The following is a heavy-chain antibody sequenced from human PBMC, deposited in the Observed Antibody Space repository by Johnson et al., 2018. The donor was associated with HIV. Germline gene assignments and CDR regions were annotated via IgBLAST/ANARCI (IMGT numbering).Heavy chain of an antibody. CDR1: GFTFSNAW. V-gene: IGHV3-15*01. CDR2: IKSKTDGGTT. Sequence: VQLVESGGGLVKPGGSLRLSCAASGFTFSNAWMSWVRQAPGKGLEWVGRIKSKTDGGTTDYAAPVKGRFTISRDDSKNTLYLQMNSLRAEDTAVYYCVCLRGSLSAFDIWGQGTMVTVSS. J-gene: IGHJ3*02. CDR3: VCLRGSLSAFDI. D-gene: IGHD3-16*01.